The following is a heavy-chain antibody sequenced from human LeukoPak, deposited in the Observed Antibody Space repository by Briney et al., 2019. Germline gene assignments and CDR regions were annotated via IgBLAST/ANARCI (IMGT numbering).Heavy chain of an antibody. CDR2: IIPIFGTA. J-gene: IGHJ4*02. V-gene: IGHV1-69*05. CDR3: AGRYCSSTSCSTDYFDY. D-gene: IGHD2-2*01. Sequence: ASVKVSCKASGGTFSSYAISWVRQAPGQGLEWMGGIIPIFGTANYAQKFQGRVTITTDESTSTAYMELSSLRSEDTAVYYCAGRYCSSTSCSTDYFDYWGQGTLVTVSS. CDR1: GGTFSSYA.